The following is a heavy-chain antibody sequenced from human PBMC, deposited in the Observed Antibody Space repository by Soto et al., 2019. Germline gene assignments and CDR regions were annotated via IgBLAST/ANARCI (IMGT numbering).Heavy chain of an antibody. CDR3: AGPVRDTSWGQFDF. J-gene: IGHJ4*01. CDR2: IYSSGTT. CDR1: GGSISSDDHY. D-gene: IGHD3-16*01. V-gene: IGHV4-30-4*01. Sequence: QVQLQESGPGLVKPSQNLSLTCTVSGGSISSDDHYWSWIRQPPGKGLEWMGYIYSSGTTYYNPSLKSRITMSADTSKNQFSLNLKSVTGADTAVYYCAGPVRDTSWGQFDFWGRGLLVTVSS.